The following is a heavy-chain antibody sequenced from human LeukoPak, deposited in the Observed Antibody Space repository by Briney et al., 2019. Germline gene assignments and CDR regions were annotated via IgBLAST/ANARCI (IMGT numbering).Heavy chain of an antibody. CDR2: IYTSGST. CDR3: ARGQYCSGGSCNFDP. Sequence: SETLSLTCTVSGGSISSYYWSWIRQPAGKGLEWIGRIYTSGSTNYNPSLKSRDTMSVDTSKNQFSLKLSSVTAADTAVYYCARGQYCSGGSCNFDPWGQGTLVTVSS. D-gene: IGHD2-15*01. J-gene: IGHJ5*02. V-gene: IGHV4-4*07. CDR1: GGSISSYY.